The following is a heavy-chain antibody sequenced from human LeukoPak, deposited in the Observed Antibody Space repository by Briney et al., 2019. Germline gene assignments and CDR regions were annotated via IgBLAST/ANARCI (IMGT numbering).Heavy chain of an antibody. D-gene: IGHD6-19*01. V-gene: IGHV3-66*04. CDR2: IYSGGST. Sequence: PGGSLRLSCAASGFTVSSNYMSWVRQAPGKGLEWVSVIYSGGSTYYADSVKGRFTISRDNYKNTLYLQMNSLRAEDTAVYYCARLRRDSSGWYADDSWGQGTLVTVSS. J-gene: IGHJ4*02. CDR3: ARLRRDSSGWYADDS. CDR1: GFTVSSNY.